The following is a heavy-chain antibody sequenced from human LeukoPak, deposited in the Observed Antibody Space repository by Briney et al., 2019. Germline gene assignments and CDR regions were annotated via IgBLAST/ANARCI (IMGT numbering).Heavy chain of an antibody. D-gene: IGHD1-14*01. CDR3: ARVQGITQAFDY. J-gene: IGHJ4*02. V-gene: IGHV4-61*02. CDR2: IYTSGST. Sequence: PSETLSLTCTVSGGSISSGSYYWSWIRQPAGKGLEWIGRIYTSGSTNYNPSLKSRVTISVGTSKNQFSLKLSSVTAADTAVYYCARVQGITQAFDYWGQGTLVTVSS. CDR1: GGSISSGSYY.